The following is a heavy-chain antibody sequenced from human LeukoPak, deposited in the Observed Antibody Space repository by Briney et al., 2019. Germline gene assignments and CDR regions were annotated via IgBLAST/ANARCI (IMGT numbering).Heavy chain of an antibody. V-gene: IGHV4-59*12. CDR1: GGSISSYY. D-gene: IGHD1-26*01. J-gene: IGHJ2*01. CDR3: ARDEMVGATTYWYFDL. Sequence: SETLSLTCTVSGGSISSYYWSWVRQPPGKGLEWIGEIYHSGSTNYNPSLKSRVTISVDKSKNQFSLKLSSVTAADTAVYYCARDEMVGATTYWYFDLWGRGTLVTVSS. CDR2: IYHSGST.